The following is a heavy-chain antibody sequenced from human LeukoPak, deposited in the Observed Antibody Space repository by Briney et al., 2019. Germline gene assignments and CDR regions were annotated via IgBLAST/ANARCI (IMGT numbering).Heavy chain of an antibody. J-gene: IGHJ4*02. CDR2: ISSSGSTI. D-gene: IGHD6-13*01. CDR3: ARAGYSSTFDY. CDR1: GFTFSDYY. V-gene: IGHV3-11*04. Sequence: GGSLRLSCAASGFTFSDYYMSWIRQAPGKGLEWVSYISSSGSTIYCADSVKGRFTISRDNAKNSLYLQMSSLRAEDTAVYYCARAGYSSTFDYWGQGTLVTVSS.